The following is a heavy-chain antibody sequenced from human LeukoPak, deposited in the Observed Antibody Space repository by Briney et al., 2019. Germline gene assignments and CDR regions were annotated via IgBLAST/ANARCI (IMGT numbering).Heavy chain of an antibody. CDR1: GYTFTGYY. Sequence: SVKVSCKASGYTFTGYYMHWVRQAPGQGLEWMGGIIPIFGTANYAQKFQGRVTITTDVSTSTAYMELSSLRSEDTAVYYCARPRDYGDYVAFDIWGQGTMVTVSS. V-gene: IGHV1-69*05. J-gene: IGHJ3*02. CDR2: IIPIFGTA. CDR3: ARPRDYGDYVAFDI. D-gene: IGHD4-17*01.